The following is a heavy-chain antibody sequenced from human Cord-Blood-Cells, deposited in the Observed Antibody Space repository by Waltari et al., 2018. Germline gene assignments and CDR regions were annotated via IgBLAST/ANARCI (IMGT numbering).Heavy chain of an antibody. D-gene: IGHD1-7*01. J-gene: IGHJ3*02. Sequence: DVQLVQSGAEVKKPGESLKISCKGSGYSFTSYWIGWVRQMPGKGLGWMGIIYPADSDTSFRPNYQGKVTISADKSICTAYMQWRRLKASDTAMYYCARNWNYAFDIWGQGTTVTVSS. CDR1: GYSFTSYW. CDR2: IYPADSDT. CDR3: ARNWNYAFDI. V-gene: IGHV5-51*03.